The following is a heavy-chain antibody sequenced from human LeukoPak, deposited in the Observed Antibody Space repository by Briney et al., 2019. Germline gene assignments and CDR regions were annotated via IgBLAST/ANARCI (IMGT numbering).Heavy chain of an antibody. CDR1: GGSISSGSYY. V-gene: IGHV4-61*02. Sequence: PSQTLSLTCTVSGGSISSGSYYWSWIRQPAGKGLEWIGRIYTSGSTHYNPSLKSRVTISVDTSKNQFSLKLSSVTAADTAVYYCARGFGYAVTSLDYWGQGTLVTVSS. CDR3: ARGFGYAVTSLDY. CDR2: IYTSGST. D-gene: IGHD4-17*01. J-gene: IGHJ4*02.